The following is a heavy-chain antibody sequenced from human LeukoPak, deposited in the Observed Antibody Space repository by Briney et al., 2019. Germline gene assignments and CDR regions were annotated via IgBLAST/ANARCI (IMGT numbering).Heavy chain of an antibody. CDR3: ARDRGRGGLISAFDI. CDR2: IYHSGST. J-gene: IGHJ3*02. Sequence: PSETLSLTCTVSGGSISSGGYYWSWIRQPPGKGLEWIGYIYHSGSTYYNPSLKSRVTISVDRSKNQFSLKLSSVTAADTAVYYCARDRGRGGLISAFDIWGQGTMVTVSS. V-gene: IGHV4-30-2*01. CDR1: GGSISSGGYY. D-gene: IGHD3-16*01.